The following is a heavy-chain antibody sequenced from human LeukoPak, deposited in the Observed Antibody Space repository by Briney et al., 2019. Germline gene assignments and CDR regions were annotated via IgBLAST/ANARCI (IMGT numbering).Heavy chain of an antibody. Sequence: SETLSLTCSVSIGSISSSKWWSWVRQSPVKGLEWIGEIYLYGTTNYNPSFTSRVTMSVDRSRNQFSLILTSVTAADTAVYYCARVRSYYGEVDYWGQGTLVTVSS. CDR2: IYLYGTT. CDR1: IGSISSSKW. V-gene: IGHV4-4*02. J-gene: IGHJ4*02. CDR3: ARVRSYYGEVDY. D-gene: IGHD1-26*01.